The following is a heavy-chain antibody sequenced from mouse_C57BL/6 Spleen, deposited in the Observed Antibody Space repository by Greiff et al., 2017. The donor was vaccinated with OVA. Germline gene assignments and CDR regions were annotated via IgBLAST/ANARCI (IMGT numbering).Heavy chain of an antibody. CDR1: GFTFSSYA. V-gene: IGHV5-4*01. Sequence: EVMLVESGGGLVKPGGSLKLSCAASGFTFSSYAMSWVRQTPEKRLEWVATISDGGSYTYYPDNVKGRFTISRDNAKNNLYLQMSHLKSEDTAMYYCARDHKGNYYYFDYWGQGTTLTVSS. CDR3: ARDHKGNYYYFDY. D-gene: IGHD2-1*01. J-gene: IGHJ2*01. CDR2: ISDGGSYT.